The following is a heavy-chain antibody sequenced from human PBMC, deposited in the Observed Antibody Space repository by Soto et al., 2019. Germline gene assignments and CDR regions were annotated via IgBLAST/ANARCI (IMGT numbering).Heavy chain of an antibody. CDR1: GGSISSSSYY. Sequence: QLQLQESGPGLVKPSEALSLTCSVSGGSISSSSYYWGWIRQPPGKGLEWIGRIYYSGSTYYNPSLNSRGTISIDQSKNQFSLKLSSLTAADTAVYYCARLEGLATISYYFDFWGQGTLVTVSS. V-gene: IGHV4-39*01. D-gene: IGHD3-9*01. CDR2: IYYSGST. J-gene: IGHJ4*02. CDR3: ARLEGLATISYYFDF.